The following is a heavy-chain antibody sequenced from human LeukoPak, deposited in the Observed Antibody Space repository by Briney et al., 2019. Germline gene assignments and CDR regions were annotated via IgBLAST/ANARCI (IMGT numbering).Heavy chain of an antibody. CDR3: ARGIEGGLLWFGEPEPFDY. CDR2: INSDGSST. V-gene: IGHV3-74*01. D-gene: IGHD3-10*01. Sequence: GGSLRLSCAASGFTFSSYWMHWVRHAPGKGLVWVSRINSDGSSTSYADSVKGRFTISRDNAKNTLYLQMNSLRAEETAVYYCARGIEGGLLWFGEPEPFDYWGQGTLVTVSS. CDR1: GFTFSSYW. J-gene: IGHJ4*02.